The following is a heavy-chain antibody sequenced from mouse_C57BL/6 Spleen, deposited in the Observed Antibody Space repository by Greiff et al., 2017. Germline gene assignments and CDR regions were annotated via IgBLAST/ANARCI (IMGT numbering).Heavy chain of an antibody. CDR2: ISNLAYSI. V-gene: IGHV5-15*01. J-gene: IGHJ4*01. CDR3: ARQGDEGYAMDY. Sequence: EVKLVESGGGLVQPGGSLKLSCAASGFTFSDYGMAWVRQAPRKGPGWVAFISNLAYSIYYADTVTGRFTISRENAKNTLYLEMSSLRSEDTAMYYCARQGDEGYAMDYWGQGTSVTVSS. CDR1: GFTFSDYG.